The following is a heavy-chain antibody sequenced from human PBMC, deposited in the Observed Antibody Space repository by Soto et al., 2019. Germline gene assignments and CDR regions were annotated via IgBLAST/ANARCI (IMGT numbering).Heavy chain of an antibody. J-gene: IGHJ4*02. CDR2: ISWNGGNI. Sequence: EVQLVESGGGLVQPGRSLRLSCAASGFTFDDYAMHWVRQAPGKGLEWVSSISWNGGNIGYADSVKGRFTISRDNAKNSLFLQMNSLRADDTALYFCAKDIYSSSSGQDYWGQGTPVTVSS. D-gene: IGHD6-6*01. CDR1: GFTFDDYA. V-gene: IGHV3-9*01. CDR3: AKDIYSSSSGQDY.